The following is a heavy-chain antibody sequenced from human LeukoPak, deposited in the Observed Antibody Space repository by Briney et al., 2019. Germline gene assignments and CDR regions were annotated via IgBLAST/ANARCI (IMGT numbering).Heavy chain of an antibody. J-gene: IGHJ3*02. V-gene: IGHV4-59*01. Sequence: SVTLSLTCTVSGGSISSYYWSWIREPPGKGLEWIGYIYYSGSTKYKPSLKSRVTISVDTSKNQFSLKLSSVTAADTAVYYCARGRFLDAFDIWGQGTMVTVSS. CDR2: IYYSGST. CDR3: ARGRFLDAFDI. CDR1: GGSISSYY. D-gene: IGHD3-3*01.